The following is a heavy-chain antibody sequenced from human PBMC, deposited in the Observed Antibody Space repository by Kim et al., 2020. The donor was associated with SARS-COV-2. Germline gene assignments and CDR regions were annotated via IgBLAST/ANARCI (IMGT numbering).Heavy chain of an antibody. J-gene: IGHJ5*02. Sequence: DPVKGRFTISRDHSKNTLYLQMNSLRAEDTAVYYCAKDKEGAGGGVFDPWGQGTLVTVSS. V-gene: IGHV3-23*01. CDR3: AKDKEGAGGGVFDP. D-gene: IGHD2-8*02.